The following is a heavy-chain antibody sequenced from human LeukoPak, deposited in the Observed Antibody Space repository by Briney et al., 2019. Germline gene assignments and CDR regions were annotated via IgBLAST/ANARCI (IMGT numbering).Heavy chain of an antibody. CDR2: ISYDGSNK. CDR3: TRGRELLHEGGAFGI. V-gene: IGHV3-30*04. J-gene: IGHJ3*02. Sequence: GGSLRLSCAASGFTFNNYAMHWVRQAPGKGLEWVAVISYDGSNKYYADSMKGRFTISRDNSKNTLYLQMNSLRAEDTAVYYCTRGRELLHEGGAFGIWGQGTMVTVSS. CDR1: GFTFNNYA. D-gene: IGHD1-26*01.